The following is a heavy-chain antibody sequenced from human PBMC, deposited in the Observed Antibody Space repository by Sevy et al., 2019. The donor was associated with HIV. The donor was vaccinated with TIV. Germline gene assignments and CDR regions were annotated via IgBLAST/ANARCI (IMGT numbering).Heavy chain of an antibody. CDR1: GFTFGTYR. Sequence: GGSLRLSCVASGFTFGTYRMDWVRQAPGKGLEWVAVIWYDGSNKYYGNSVKGRFTISRDNSKNTLYLQMNSLRAEDTAVYYCARGSLYSSGWSESLDYWGQGTLVTVSS. CDR2: IWYDGSNK. V-gene: IGHV3-33*01. CDR3: ARGSLYSSGWSESLDY. D-gene: IGHD6-19*01. J-gene: IGHJ4*02.